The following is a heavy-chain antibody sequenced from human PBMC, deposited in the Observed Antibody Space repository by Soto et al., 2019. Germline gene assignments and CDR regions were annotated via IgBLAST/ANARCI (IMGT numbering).Heavy chain of an antibody. D-gene: IGHD3-3*01. CDR3: ARARQLRFLEWLHFDY. Sequence: SVKVSCKASGYTFTGYYMHWVRQAPGQGLEWMGWINPNSGGTNYAQKFQGWVTMTRDTSISTAYMELSRLRSDDTAVYYCARARQLRFLEWLHFDYWGQGTLVTVSS. CDR1: GYTFTGYY. J-gene: IGHJ4*02. V-gene: IGHV1-2*04. CDR2: INPNSGGT.